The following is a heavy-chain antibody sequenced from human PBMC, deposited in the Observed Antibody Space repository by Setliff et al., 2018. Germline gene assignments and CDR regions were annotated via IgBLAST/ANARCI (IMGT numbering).Heavy chain of an antibody. V-gene: IGHV3-48*03. D-gene: IGHD5-18*01. J-gene: IGHJ4*02. CDR2: VSNGGGDV. CDR1: GFTFSDYE. CDR3: ARDQGSFGYRAFDL. Sequence: GGSLRLSCVASGFTFSDYEFNWVRQVPGKGLEWISYVSNGGGDVNYADSVKGRFIISRDNAKNTLHLQMNNLRAKGTAVYYCARDQGSFGYRAFDLWGQGTLVTVSS.